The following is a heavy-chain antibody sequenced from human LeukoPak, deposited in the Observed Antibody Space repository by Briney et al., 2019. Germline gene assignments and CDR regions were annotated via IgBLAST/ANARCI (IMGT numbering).Heavy chain of an antibody. Sequence: GGSLRLSCAASGFTFSDYYMSWIRQAQGKGLEWVSYISSSGSSTYYADSVKGRFTISRDNSKSTLYLQMNSLRAEDTALYYCAREEDFWSGRPFSPDYWGQGTLVSVSS. CDR2: ISSSGSST. CDR1: GFTFSDYY. CDR3: AREEDFWSGRPFSPDY. V-gene: IGHV3-11*01. D-gene: IGHD3-3*01. J-gene: IGHJ4*02.